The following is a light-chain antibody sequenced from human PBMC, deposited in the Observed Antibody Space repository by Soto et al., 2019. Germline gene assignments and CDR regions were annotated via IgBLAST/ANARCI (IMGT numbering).Light chain of an antibody. V-gene: IGLV1-40*01. J-gene: IGLJ7*01. CDR2: GNS. CDR1: SSNIGAGYD. Sequence: QSVLTQPPSVSGAPGQRVTISCTGSSSNIGAGYDVHWYQQLPGTAPKLLIYGNSNRPSGVPDRFSGSKSGTSASLAITGLQAEDEADYYCQSYDSSLSGSGAVFGGGTQLTVL. CDR3: QSYDSSLSGSGAV.